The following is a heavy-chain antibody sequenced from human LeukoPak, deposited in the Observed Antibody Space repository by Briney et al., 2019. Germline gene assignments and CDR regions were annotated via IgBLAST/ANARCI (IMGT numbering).Heavy chain of an antibody. V-gene: IGHV4-39*07. CDR3: ARTKIDYGDYSFDY. CDR1: GGSISSSSYY. Sequence: SETLSLTCTVSGGSISSSSYYWGWIRQPPGKGLEWIGSIYYSGSTYYNPSLKSRVTISVDTSKNQFSLKLSSVTAADTAVYYCARTKIDYGDYSFDYWGQGTLVTVSS. J-gene: IGHJ4*02. D-gene: IGHD4-17*01. CDR2: IYYSGST.